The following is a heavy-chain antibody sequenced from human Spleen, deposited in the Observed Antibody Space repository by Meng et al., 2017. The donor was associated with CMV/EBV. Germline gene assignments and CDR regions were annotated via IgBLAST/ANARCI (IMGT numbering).Heavy chain of an antibody. J-gene: IGHJ4*02. D-gene: IGHD2-15*01. CDR3: ARSPGFYSLDY. CDR1: GGSINTHLW. CDR2: ASPPGST. Sequence: CLVSGGSINTHLWWSWVRQPPAKGLESIGEASPPGSTLYTPSLKSRVTISVDKAKNHFSLRLTSVTAAATGVYFCARSPGFYSLDYWVLGTLVTVSS. V-gene: IGHV4-4*01.